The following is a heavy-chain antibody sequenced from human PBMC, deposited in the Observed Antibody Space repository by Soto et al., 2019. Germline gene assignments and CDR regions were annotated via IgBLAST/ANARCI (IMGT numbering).Heavy chain of an antibody. CDR3: ALTGPLDY. Sequence: SETLSLTCTVSGGSLTDYYWSWIRQPPGKGLEWIGYIYHSDITNYNPSLRSRAAISVGTSRSQFSLKLSSVTAADTAVYYCALTGPLDYWGQGTLVTVSS. J-gene: IGHJ4*02. V-gene: IGHV4-59*01. CDR1: GGSLTDYY. D-gene: IGHD7-27*01. CDR2: IYHSDIT.